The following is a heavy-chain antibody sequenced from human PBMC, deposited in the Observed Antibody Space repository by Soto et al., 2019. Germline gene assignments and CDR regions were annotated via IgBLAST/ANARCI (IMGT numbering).Heavy chain of an antibody. D-gene: IGHD3-9*01. CDR1: GGSISSGGYY. CDR3: ASLRAHYDILTGYNYYYYYMDV. CDR2: IYYSGST. J-gene: IGHJ6*03. V-gene: IGHV4-31*03. Sequence: PSETLSLTCTVSGGSISSGGYYWSWIRQHPGKGLEWIGYIYYSGSTYYNPSLKSRVTISVDTSKNQFSLKLSSVTAADTAVYYCASLRAHYDILTGYNYYYYYMDVWGKGTTVTVSS.